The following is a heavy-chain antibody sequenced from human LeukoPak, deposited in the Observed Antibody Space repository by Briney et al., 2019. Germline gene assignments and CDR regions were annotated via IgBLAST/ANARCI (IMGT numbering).Heavy chain of an antibody. CDR1: GSTFSSYG. CDR2: IRYDGSNK. Sequence: GGSLRLSCAASGSTFSSYGMHWVRQAPGKGLEWVAFIRYDGSNKYYADSVKGRFTISRDNAKNSVSLQINSLRAEDTAVYYCARDRVGGRYHYGMDVWGQGTTVTVSS. CDR3: ARDRVGGRYHYGMDV. J-gene: IGHJ6*02. V-gene: IGHV3-30*02. D-gene: IGHD3-16*02.